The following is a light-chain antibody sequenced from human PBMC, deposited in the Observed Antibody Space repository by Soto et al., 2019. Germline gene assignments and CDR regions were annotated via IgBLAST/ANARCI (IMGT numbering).Light chain of an antibody. CDR3: QQYYSYPPT. Sequence: AIRMTQSPSSLSASTGDRVTITCRASQGISSSLAWYQQNPGKAPKLLIYAASTLQSGVPSRFSGSGSGTDFTLTISCLQSEDFATYYCQQYYSYPPTFGQGTRLEIK. CDR1: QGISSS. V-gene: IGKV1-8*01. J-gene: IGKJ5*01. CDR2: AAS.